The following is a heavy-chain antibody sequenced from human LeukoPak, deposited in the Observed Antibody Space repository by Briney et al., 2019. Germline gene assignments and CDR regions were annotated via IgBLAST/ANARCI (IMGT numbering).Heavy chain of an antibody. V-gene: IGHV3-53*01. CDR1: GFTVSSNY. CDR2: IYSGGRT. Sequence: PGRSLRLSCAASGFTVSSNYMSWVRQAPGKGLEWVSVIYSGGRTYYADSVKGRFTISRDNSKNTPYLQMNSLRAEDTAVYYCARGQRHSSSWYGPDAFDIWGQGTMVTVSS. D-gene: IGHD6-13*01. J-gene: IGHJ3*02. CDR3: ARGQRHSSSWYGPDAFDI.